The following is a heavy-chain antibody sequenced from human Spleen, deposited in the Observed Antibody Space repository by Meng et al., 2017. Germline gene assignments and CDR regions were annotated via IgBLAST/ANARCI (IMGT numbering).Heavy chain of an antibody. CDR3: SRGTPGRRYADY. CDR1: GYTFGSYG. CDR2: FVNYVDT. J-gene: IGHJ4*02. V-gene: IGHV1-18*01. D-gene: IGHD3-10*01. Sequence: QVHLLQSGPEVKKPGASVRVSCKASGYTFGSYGICWVRQAPGQGLEWMGWFVNYVDTYPAPKFQGRVTVTADRPTATAYMELRNLRSDDTAVYYCSRGTPGRRYADYWGQGTLVTVSS.